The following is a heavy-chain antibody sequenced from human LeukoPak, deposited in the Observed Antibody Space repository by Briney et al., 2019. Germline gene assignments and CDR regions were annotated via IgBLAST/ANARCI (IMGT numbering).Heavy chain of an antibody. CDR2: IYTSGST. Sequence: PSETLSLTCTVSGGSISSYYWSWIRQPAGKGLERIGRIYTSGSTNYNPSLKSRVTISVDKSKNQFSLKLSSVTAADTAVYYCARGYDSSGYPWAFDIWGQGTMVTVSS. CDR1: GGSISSYY. CDR3: ARGYDSSGYPWAFDI. J-gene: IGHJ3*02. V-gene: IGHV4-4*07. D-gene: IGHD3-22*01.